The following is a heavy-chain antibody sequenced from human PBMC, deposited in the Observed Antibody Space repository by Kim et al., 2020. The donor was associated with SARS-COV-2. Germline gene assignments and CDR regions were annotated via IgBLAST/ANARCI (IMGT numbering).Heavy chain of an antibody. J-gene: IGHJ4*02. V-gene: IGHV7-4-1*02. Sequence: ASVKVSCKASGYTFTSYAMNWVRQAPGQGLEWMGWINTNTGNPTYAQGFTGRFVFSLDTSVSTAYLQISSLKAEDTSVYYCARSLGNYYGSGSYYKGPLIFDYWGQGTLVTVSS. D-gene: IGHD3-10*01. CDR2: INTNTGNP. CDR1: GYTFTSYA. CDR3: ARSLGNYYGSGSYYKGPLIFDY.